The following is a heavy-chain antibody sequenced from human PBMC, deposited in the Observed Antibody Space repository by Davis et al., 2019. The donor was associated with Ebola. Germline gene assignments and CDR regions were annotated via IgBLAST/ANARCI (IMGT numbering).Heavy chain of an antibody. CDR2: IYAGDSDS. Sequence: GESLKISCKGSGYGFADYWIAWVRQTPGKGLEWMGIIYAGDSDSRYSRSFEGQVIISVDRSINTAYLQWRSLRASDTAIYYCARQESLYGWSDYWGQGTLVTVSS. CDR1: GYGFADYW. J-gene: IGHJ4*02. CDR3: ARQESLYGWSDY. V-gene: IGHV5-51*01. D-gene: IGHD2-8*01.